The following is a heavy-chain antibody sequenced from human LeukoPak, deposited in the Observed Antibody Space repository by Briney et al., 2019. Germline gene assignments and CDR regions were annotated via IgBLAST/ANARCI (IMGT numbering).Heavy chain of an antibody. V-gene: IGHV3-33*01. Sequence: HPGRSLRLSCAASGFTFSSYGIHWVRQAPGKGLEWVAVIWYDGSNKYYADSVKGRFTISRDNSKNTLYLQMNSLRAEDTAVYYCARAHGSHPHFDYWGQGTLVTVSS. CDR3: ARAHGSHPHFDY. CDR2: IWYDGSNK. D-gene: IGHD1-26*01. CDR1: GFTFSSYG. J-gene: IGHJ4*02.